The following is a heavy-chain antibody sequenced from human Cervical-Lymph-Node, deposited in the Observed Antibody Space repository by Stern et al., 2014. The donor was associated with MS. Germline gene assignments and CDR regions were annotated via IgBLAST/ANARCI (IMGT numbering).Heavy chain of an antibody. Sequence: VQLVESGAEVKKPGASVKVSCKASGYTFTSYYMHWVRQAPGQGLEWMGIINPSGGRTRYAQKFKGRVTMTRDTSTSTVYMELSSLRSEDTAVYYCARDQGRGYFDYWGQGTLVTVSS. J-gene: IGHJ4*02. D-gene: IGHD5-24*01. CDR3: ARDQGRGYFDY. CDR1: GYTFTSYY. CDR2: INPSGGRT. V-gene: IGHV1-46*01.